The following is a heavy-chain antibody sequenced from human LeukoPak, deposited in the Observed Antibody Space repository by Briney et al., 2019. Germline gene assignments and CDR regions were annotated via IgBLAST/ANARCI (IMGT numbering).Heavy chain of an antibody. CDR2: IYTSGST. Sequence: SETLSLTCTVSGGSISSGSYYWSWIRQPAGKGLEWIGRIYTSGSTNYNPSLKSRVTISVDTSKNQFSLKLSSVTAADTAVYYCAREPYYYDSSGYYWGQGTLATVSS. J-gene: IGHJ4*02. V-gene: IGHV4-61*02. CDR3: AREPYYYDSSGYY. D-gene: IGHD3-22*01. CDR1: GGSISSGSYY.